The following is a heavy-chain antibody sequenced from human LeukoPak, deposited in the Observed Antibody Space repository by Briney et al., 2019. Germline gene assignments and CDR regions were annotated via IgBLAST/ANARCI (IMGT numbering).Heavy chain of an antibody. J-gene: IGHJ4*02. CDR2: ITGGGGTT. CDR1: GFTFSSCA. D-gene: IGHD1-26*01. V-gene: IGHV3-23*01. CDR3: ARMREYSGNSYPNFDY. Sequence: GASLRLSCAASGFTFSSCAMSWVRQAPGKGLEWVSTITGGGGTTYYADSVKGRFTISRDTSKNTLFPQMNSLRAEDTAVYYYARMREYSGNSYPNFDYWGQGTLVTVSS.